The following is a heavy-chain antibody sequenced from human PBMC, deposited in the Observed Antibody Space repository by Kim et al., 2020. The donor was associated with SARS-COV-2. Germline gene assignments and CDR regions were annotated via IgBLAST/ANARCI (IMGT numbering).Heavy chain of an antibody. CDR2: T. D-gene: IGHD3-16*01. J-gene: IGHJ4*02. Sequence: TKYSQKFQGRVTITRDTSASTAYMELSSLRSEDTAVYYCASLGKGSFDYWGQGTLVTVSS. V-gene: IGHV1-3*01. CDR3: ASLGKGSFDY.